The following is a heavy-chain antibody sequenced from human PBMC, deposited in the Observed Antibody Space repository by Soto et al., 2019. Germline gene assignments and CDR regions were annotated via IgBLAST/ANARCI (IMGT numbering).Heavy chain of an antibody. CDR2: INYSGGT. D-gene: IGHD6-19*01. J-gene: IGHJ4*02. CDR3: ARLEVGGEIDY. V-gene: IGHV4-39*01. Sequence: QLQLQESGPGLVKPSETLSLICTVSGGSISGSSYYWGWIRQPPVKGLEWIGNINYSGGTYHNPSLMIRVTISVDTSKKQFSLNLSSVTASDTAVYYCARLEVGGEIDYWGQGTLVTVSS. CDR1: GGSISGSSYY.